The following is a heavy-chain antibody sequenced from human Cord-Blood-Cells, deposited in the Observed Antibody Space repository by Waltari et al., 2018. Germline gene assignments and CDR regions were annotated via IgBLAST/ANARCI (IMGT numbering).Heavy chain of an antibody. CDR3: ARERGPYCGGACYPHY. J-gene: IGHJ4*02. D-gene: IGHD2-21*01. Sequence: AASGFTFSSYGMHWVRQAPGKGLEWVAVIWYDGSNKYYADSVKGRFTISRDNSKNTLYLQMNSLRAEDTAVYYCARERGPYCGGACYPHYWGQGTLVTVSS. CDR1: GFTFSSYG. V-gene: IGHV3-33*01. CDR2: IWYDGSNK.